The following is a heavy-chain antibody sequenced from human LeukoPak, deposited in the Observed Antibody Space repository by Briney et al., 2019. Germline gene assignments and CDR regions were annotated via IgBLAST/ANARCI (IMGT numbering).Heavy chain of an antibody. Sequence: SETLSLTCAVYGGSFSGYYWSWIRQPPGKGLEWIGEINHSGSTNYNPSLKSRVTISVDTSKNQFSLKLSSVTAADTAVYYCARRHNPRSSKHFDLWGRGTLVAVSS. CDR2: INHSGST. V-gene: IGHV4-34*01. CDR1: GGSFSGYY. CDR3: ARRHNPRSSKHFDL. D-gene: IGHD6-6*01. J-gene: IGHJ2*01.